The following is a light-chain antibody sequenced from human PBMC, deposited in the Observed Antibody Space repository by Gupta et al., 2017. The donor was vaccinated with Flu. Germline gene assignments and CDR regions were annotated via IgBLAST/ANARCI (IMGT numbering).Light chain of an antibody. CDR3: QRSVTTRYT. J-gene: IGKJ2*01. Sequence: DIQMTQSPSSLSASVGDRVIITCRASETISSHNLNWYQQKPGKAPKVLIYAASSLQSGVPSRFSGSGSGTDFTLTMTMLQPEDFTTYYCQRSVTTRYTFAQGTKLEMK. CDR2: AAS. CDR1: ETISSH. V-gene: IGKV1-39*01.